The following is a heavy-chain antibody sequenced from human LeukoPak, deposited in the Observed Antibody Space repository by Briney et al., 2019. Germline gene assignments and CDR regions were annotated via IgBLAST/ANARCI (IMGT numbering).Heavy chain of an antibody. V-gene: IGHV7-4-1*02. CDR1: GYTFTSYA. CDR2: INTNTENP. D-gene: IGHD2-8*01. CDR3: ARMGYCTRATRGGAFDF. Sequence: ASVKVSCKASGYTFTSYAMNWVRQAPGQGLEWMGWINTNTENPAYAQGFTGRFVFSVDISVSTAYLQINSLKAEDTAVYYCARMGYCTRATRGGAFDFWGQGTLVTVSS. J-gene: IGHJ4*02.